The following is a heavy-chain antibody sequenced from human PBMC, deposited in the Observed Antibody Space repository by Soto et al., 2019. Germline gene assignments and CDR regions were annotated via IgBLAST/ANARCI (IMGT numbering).Heavy chain of an antibody. J-gene: IGHJ4*02. D-gene: IGHD6-13*01. Sequence: SVKVSCKASGGTFSSYAISWVRQAPGQGLEWMGGIIPIFGTANYAQKFQGRVTITADESTSTAYMELSSLRSEDTAVYYCATYSSSWYGSASFDYWGQGTLVTVSS. CDR3: ATYSSSWYGSASFDY. V-gene: IGHV1-69*13. CDR1: GGTFSSYA. CDR2: IIPIFGTA.